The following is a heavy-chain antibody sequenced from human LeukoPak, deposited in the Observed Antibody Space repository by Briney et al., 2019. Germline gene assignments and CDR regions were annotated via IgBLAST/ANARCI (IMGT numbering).Heavy chain of an antibody. CDR1: GGSISSYY. D-gene: IGHD3-22*01. J-gene: IGHJ4*02. V-gene: IGHV4-59*01. CDR3: AGAKYDRSGYNPDY. Sequence: PSETLSLTCTVSGGSISSYYWSWIRQPPGKGLEWIGYIYFSGSTNYNPSLKSRVTISLDTSKNQFSLKLSSVTAADTAVYYCAGAKYDRSGYNPDYWGQGTLVTVSS. CDR2: IYFSGST.